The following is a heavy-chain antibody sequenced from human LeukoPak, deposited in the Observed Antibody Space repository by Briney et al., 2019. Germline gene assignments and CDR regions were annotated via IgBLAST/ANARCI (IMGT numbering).Heavy chain of an antibody. CDR1: GFTFSSYS. CDR2: ISSSSSHI. CDR3: ARDGITMVRGVIGLIDY. J-gene: IGHJ4*02. D-gene: IGHD3-10*01. Sequence: GGSLRRSCAASGFTFSSYSMNWVRQAPGKGLEWVSSISSSSSHIYYADSVKGRFTISRDNAKNSLYLQMNSLRAEDTAVYYCARDGITMVRGVIGLIDYWGQGTLVTVSS. V-gene: IGHV3-21*01.